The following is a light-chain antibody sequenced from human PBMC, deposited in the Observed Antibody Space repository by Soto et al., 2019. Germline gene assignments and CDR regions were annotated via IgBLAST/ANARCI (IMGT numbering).Light chain of an antibody. CDR2: GAS. V-gene: IGKV3-20*01. Sequence: EIVLTQSPGTLSLSPGERATLSCRASQSVSSSYLAWYQQKPGQAPRLLIYGASSRATGIPDGFSGSGSGTDFTLTISRLEPEDFAVYYCQQYGSSPFTFGGGTKVEIK. CDR1: QSVSSSY. J-gene: IGKJ4*01. CDR3: QQYGSSPFT.